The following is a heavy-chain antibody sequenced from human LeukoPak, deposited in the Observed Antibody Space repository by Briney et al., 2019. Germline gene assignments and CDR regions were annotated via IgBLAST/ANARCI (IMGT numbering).Heavy chain of an antibody. CDR2: INHSGST. V-gene: IGHV4-34*01. CDR3: ARLDVVVVAANDY. Sequence: KSSETLSLTCAVYGGSFSGYYWSWIRQPPGKGLEWIGEINHSGSTNYNPSLKSRVTISVDTSKNQFSLKLSSVTAADTAVYYCARLDVVVVAANDYWGQGTLVTVSS. J-gene: IGHJ4*02. D-gene: IGHD2-15*01. CDR1: GGSFSGYY.